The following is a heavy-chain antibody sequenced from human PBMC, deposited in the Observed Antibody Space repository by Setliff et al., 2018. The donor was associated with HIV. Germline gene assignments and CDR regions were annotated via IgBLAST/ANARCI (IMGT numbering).Heavy chain of an antibody. CDR3: AKDYTPTFWEYNWFDV. CDR2: ISSSGVM. J-gene: IGHJ5*02. V-gene: IGHV3-48*01. Sequence: GGSLRLSCAASGFTFSAYSMNWVRQAPGKGLEWISYISSSGVMYYADSVRGRFTISRDNGKNSLYLQMNSLRAEDTAVYYCAKDYTPTFWEYNWFDVWGQGTLVTVSS. D-gene: IGHD3-3*01. CDR1: GFTFSAYS.